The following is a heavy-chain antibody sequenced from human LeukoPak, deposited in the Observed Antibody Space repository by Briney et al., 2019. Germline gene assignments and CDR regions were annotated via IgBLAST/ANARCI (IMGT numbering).Heavy chain of an antibody. CDR2: IISSSSAI. V-gene: IGHV3-48*02. J-gene: IGHJ4*02. CDR3: ARSRGYSYAGLGEVLDY. D-gene: IGHD5-18*01. CDR1: GFNFRSYS. Sequence: GGSLRLSCAASGFNFRSYSMNWVRQAPGKGLEWVSYIISSSSAIYYADSVEGRFTISRDNAKNSLYLQMNSLRDEDTAVYYCARSRGYSYAGLGEVLDYWGQGTLVTVSS.